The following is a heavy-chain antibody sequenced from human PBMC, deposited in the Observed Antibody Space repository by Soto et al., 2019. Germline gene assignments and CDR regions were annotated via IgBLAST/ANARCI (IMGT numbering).Heavy chain of an antibody. CDR2: ISSSGSTI. CDR1: GFTFSDYY. Sequence: GGSLRLSCAASGFTFSDYYMSWIRQAPGKGLEWVSYISSSGSTIYYADSVKGRFTISRDNAKNSLYLQMNSLRAEDTAVYYCARGRDYYDSSGDYFDYWGQGTLVTVSS. D-gene: IGHD3-22*01. J-gene: IGHJ4*02. CDR3: ARGRDYYDSSGDYFDY. V-gene: IGHV3-11*01.